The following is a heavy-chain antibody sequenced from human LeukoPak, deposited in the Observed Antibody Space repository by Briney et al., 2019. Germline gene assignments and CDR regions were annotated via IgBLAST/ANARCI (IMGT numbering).Heavy chain of an antibody. V-gene: IGHV4-39*01. CDR3: AIDLTSGLDY. J-gene: IGHJ4*02. CDR1: GGSISSSSYY. Sequence: MASETLSLTCTVSGGSISSSSYYWGWIRQPPGKGLEWIGSIYYSGSTYYNPSLKSRVTISVDTSKNQFSLKLSSVTAADTAVYYCAIDLTSGLDYWGQGTLVTVSS. D-gene: IGHD3-10*01. CDR2: IYYSGST.